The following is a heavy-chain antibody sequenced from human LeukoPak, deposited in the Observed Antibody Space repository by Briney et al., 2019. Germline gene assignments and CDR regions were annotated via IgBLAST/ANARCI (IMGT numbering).Heavy chain of an antibody. CDR1: GYTLTELS. D-gene: IGHD1-26*01. J-gene: IGHJ4*02. Sequence: GASVKVSCKVSGYTLTELSMHWVRQAPGKGLEWMGGFDPEDGETIYAQKFQGRVTMTEDTSTDTAYMELSSLRSEDTAVYYCATYRPVGATILPDYWGQGTLVTVSS. V-gene: IGHV1-24*01. CDR3: ATYRPVGATILPDY. CDR2: FDPEDGET.